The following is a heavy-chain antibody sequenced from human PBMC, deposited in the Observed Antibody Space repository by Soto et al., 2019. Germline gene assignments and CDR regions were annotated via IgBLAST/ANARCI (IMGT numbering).Heavy chain of an antibody. CDR3: ATDYHKGYSHDYGDYVLRYFDL. CDR1: GYALTELS. D-gene: IGHD4-17*01. Sequence: ASVKVSCKVSGYALTELSMHWVRQAPGKGLEWMGGFDPEDGETIYAQKFQGRVTMTEDTSTDTAYMELSSLRSEDTAVYYCATDYHKGYSHDYGDYVLRYFDLWGRGTLVTVSS. J-gene: IGHJ2*01. CDR2: FDPEDGET. V-gene: IGHV1-24*01.